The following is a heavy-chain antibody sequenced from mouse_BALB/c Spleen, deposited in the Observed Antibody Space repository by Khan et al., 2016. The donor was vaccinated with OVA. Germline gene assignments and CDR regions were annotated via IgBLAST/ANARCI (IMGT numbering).Heavy chain of an antibody. Sequence: VQLVESGAELAKPGASVKMSCKASGYTFTTYWMLWIKQRPGQGLEWIGYINPTSGYTDYNEKFKDRATLSADKSSSTAYMQLTSLTSEDSAVYYCTRDRIDYWGQGTTLTVSS. V-gene: IGHV1-7*01. J-gene: IGHJ2*01. CDR1: GYTFTTYW. CDR2: INPTSGYT. CDR3: TRDRIDY.